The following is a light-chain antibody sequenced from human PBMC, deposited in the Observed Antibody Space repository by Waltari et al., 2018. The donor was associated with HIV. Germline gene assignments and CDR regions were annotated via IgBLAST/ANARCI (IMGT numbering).Light chain of an antibody. J-gene: IGKJ2*01. CDR1: QSLKHTDGKTY. Sequence: DIVMTQTPPSLSVTTGQPASFSCNSSQSLKHTDGKTYFYWYLQRPGQSPQVLIYEVSKRYAGVPDRFSGSGSGTHFTLKIARVEAEDVGSYYCMQTLHLLYTFGQGTKLEIK. CDR2: EVS. CDR3: MQTLHLLYT. V-gene: IGKV2D-29*02.